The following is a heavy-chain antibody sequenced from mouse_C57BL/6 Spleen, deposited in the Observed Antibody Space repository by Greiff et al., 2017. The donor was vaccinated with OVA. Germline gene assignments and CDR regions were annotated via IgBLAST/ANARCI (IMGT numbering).Heavy chain of an antibody. J-gene: IGHJ2*01. V-gene: IGHV1-69*01. CDR3: ARIYDGLFDY. CDR1: GYTFTSYW. CDR2: IDPSDSYT. Sequence: VQLQQPGAELVMPGASVKLSCKASGYTFTSYWMHWVKQRPGQGLEWIGEIDPSDSYTNYNQKFKGKSTLTVDKPSSTAYMQLSSLTSEDSAVYYCARIYDGLFDYWGQGTTLTVSS. D-gene: IGHD2-3*01.